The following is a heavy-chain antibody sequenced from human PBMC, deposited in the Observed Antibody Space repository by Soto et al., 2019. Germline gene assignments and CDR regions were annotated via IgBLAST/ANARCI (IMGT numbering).Heavy chain of an antibody. V-gene: IGHV4-34*01. CDR3: ARPTPRDGMDV. D-gene: IGHD3-10*01. CDR1: GGSFSGYY. CDR2: INHSGST. J-gene: IGHJ6*02. Sequence: QVQLQQWGAGLLKPSETLSLTCAVSGGSFSGYYWSWIRQPPGKGLEWIGEINHSGSTNYNPSLKSRVTRSVDTSKNQFSLKLSSVTAADTAVYYCARPTPRDGMDVWGQGTTVTVSS.